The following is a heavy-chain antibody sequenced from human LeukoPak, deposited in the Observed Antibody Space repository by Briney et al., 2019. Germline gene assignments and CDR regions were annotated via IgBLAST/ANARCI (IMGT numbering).Heavy chain of an antibody. CDR3: ATGRDCSGGSCYSVY. Sequence: GGSLRLSCAASGFTFTSYGMHWVRQAPGKGLEWVAFIRYDGSQKFYADSVKGRFTISRDNAKNSLYLQMNSLRAEDTAVYYCATGRDCSGGSCYSVYWGQGTLVTVSS. V-gene: IGHV3-30*02. J-gene: IGHJ4*02. CDR2: IRYDGSQK. CDR1: GFTFTSYG. D-gene: IGHD2-15*01.